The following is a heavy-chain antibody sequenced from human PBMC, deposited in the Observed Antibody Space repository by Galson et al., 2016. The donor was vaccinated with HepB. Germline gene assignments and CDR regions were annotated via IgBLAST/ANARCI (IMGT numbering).Heavy chain of an antibody. V-gene: IGHV3-7*03. CDR2: IKQDGSEK. CDR1: GFTFTTYW. Sequence: SLRLSCAASGFTFTTYWMTWVRQAPGKGLEWVANIKQDGSEKYYVDSVKGRSTISRDNAKNSLYLQMNSLRAEDTAVYYCATPDEGSGRIFDYWGQGTLVTVSS. J-gene: IGHJ4*02. D-gene: IGHD2-15*01. CDR3: ATPDEGSGRIFDY.